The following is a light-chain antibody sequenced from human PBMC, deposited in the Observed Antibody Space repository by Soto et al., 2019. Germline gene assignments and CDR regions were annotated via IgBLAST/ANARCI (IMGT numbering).Light chain of an antibody. CDR3: SSYTGSSTLVV. CDR1: SSDVGGYNY. CDR2: EVS. V-gene: IGLV2-14*01. J-gene: IGLJ2*01. Sequence: QSVLTQPASVSGSPGQSITISCTGTSSDVGGYNYVSWYQQHPGKAPKLMIYEVSNRPSGVSNRFSGSKSGNTASLTISGLQAADEADYYCSSYTGSSTLVVFGGGTKVTVL.